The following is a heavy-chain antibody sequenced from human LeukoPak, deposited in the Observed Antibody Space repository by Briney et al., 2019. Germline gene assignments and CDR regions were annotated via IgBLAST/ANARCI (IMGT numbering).Heavy chain of an antibody. CDR1: GYTFTGYY. J-gene: IGHJ4*02. CDR3: ARDRFVRYYFDD. CDR2: INPNSGDT. D-gene: IGHD3-16*02. Sequence: ASVKVSCKASGYTFTGYYMHWVRQAPGQGLEWMGRINPNSGDTNYAQKFQGRVTMTRDTSISTAYMELSRLRSDDTAVYYCARDRFVRYYFDDWGQGTLVTVSS. V-gene: IGHV1-2*06.